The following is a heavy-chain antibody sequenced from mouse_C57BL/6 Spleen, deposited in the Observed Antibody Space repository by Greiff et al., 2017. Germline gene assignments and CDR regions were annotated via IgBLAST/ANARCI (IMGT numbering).Heavy chain of an antibody. CDR1: GYTFTSYW. V-gene: IGHV1-52*01. Sequence: QVQLQQPGAELVRPGSSVKLSCKASGYTFTSYWMHWVKQRPIQGLEWIGNIDPSDSETHYNQKFKDKATLTVDKSSSPAYMQLSSLTSEAAAVYYCARWDLNYFDYWGQGTTLTVSS. CDR3: ARWDLNYFDY. J-gene: IGHJ2*01. CDR2: IDPSDSET. D-gene: IGHD4-1*01.